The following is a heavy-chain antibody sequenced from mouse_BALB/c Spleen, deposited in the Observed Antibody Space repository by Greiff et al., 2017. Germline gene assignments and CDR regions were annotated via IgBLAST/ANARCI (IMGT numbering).Heavy chain of an antibody. D-gene: IGHD1-1*01. CDR1: GFSFSSYA. J-gene: IGHJ1*01. V-gene: IGHV5-9-4*01. CDR3: ASSSSYMYFDV. CDR2: ISSGGSYT. Sequence: EVKLMESGGGLVKPGGSLKLSCAASGFSFSSYAMSWVRQSPEKRLEWVAEISSGGSYTYYPDTVTGRFTISRDNAKNTLYLEMSSLRSEDTAMYYCASSSSYMYFDVWGAGTTVTVSS.